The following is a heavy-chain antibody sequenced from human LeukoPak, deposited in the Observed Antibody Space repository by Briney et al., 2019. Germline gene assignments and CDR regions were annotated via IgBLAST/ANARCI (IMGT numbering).Heavy chain of an antibody. D-gene: IGHD3-22*01. CDR2: IKQDGSEK. CDR1: GFTFSSYW. Sequence: PGGSLRLSCAASGFTFSSYWMSWVRQAPGKGLEWVANIKQDGSEKYYVDSVKGRFTISRDNAKNSLYLQMNSLRAEDTAVYYCARAGVGYYYDSSGYYPDAFDIRGQGTMVTVSS. CDR3: ARAGVGYYYDSSGYYPDAFDI. J-gene: IGHJ3*02. V-gene: IGHV3-7*01.